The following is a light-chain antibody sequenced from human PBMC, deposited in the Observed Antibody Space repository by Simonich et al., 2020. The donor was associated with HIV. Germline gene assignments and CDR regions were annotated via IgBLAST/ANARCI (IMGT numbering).Light chain of an antibody. CDR3: QQLNSYPIT. Sequence: DIQMTQSPSSLSASTEDRVTITCRASQGICSYLTWYQQKPGKAPKLLIYAASTLQRGVPSRFNGSGSGTEFTLTISSLQPEDFATYYCQQLNSYPITFGQGTRLEIK. CDR2: AAS. CDR1: QGICSY. J-gene: IGKJ5*01. V-gene: IGKV1-9*01.